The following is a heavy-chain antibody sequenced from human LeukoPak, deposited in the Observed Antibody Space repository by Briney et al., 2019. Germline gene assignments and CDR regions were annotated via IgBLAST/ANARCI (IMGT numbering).Heavy chain of an antibody. CDR1: GGSISSYY. CDR3: ARSLQYGNNNYYYYGMDV. Sequence: PSETLSLTCTVSGGSISSYYWSWIRQPPGKGLERIGYIYYSGSTDYNPSLKGRVTISEDTSKNQFSLKLNSVTAADTAVYYCARSLQYGNNNYYYYGMDVWGQGTTVTVSS. J-gene: IGHJ6*02. V-gene: IGHV4-59*01. D-gene: IGHD2/OR15-2a*01. CDR2: IYYSGST.